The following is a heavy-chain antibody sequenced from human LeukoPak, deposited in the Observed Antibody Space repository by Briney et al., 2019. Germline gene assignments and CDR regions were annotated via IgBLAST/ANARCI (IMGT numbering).Heavy chain of an antibody. J-gene: IGHJ4*02. V-gene: IGHV1-8*01. Sequence: ASVKVSCKASGYTFTSYDINWVRQATGQGLEWMGWMNPNSGNTGYAQKFQGRVTMTRNTSISTAYMELSSLRSEDTAVYYCARGSIVGATRRSPDLDYWGQGTLVTVSS. CDR3: ARGSIVGATRRSPDLDY. CDR2: MNPNSGNT. CDR1: GYTFTSYD. D-gene: IGHD1-26*01.